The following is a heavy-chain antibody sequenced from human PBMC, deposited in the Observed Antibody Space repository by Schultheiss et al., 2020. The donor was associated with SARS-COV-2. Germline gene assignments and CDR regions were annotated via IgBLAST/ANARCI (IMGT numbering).Heavy chain of an antibody. Sequence: GGSLRLSCTASGFTFGDYAMSWVRQAPGKGLEWVANIKQDGSEKYYVDSVKGRFTISRDNAKNSLYLQMNSLRAEDTALYYCARDDNWNYDYWGQGTLVTVAS. J-gene: IGHJ4*02. D-gene: IGHD1-7*01. CDR1: GFTFGDYA. CDR2: IKQDGSEK. CDR3: ARDDNWNYDY. V-gene: IGHV3-7*03.